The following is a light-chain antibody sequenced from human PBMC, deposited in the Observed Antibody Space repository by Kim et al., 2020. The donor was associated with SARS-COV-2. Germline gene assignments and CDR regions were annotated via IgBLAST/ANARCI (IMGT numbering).Light chain of an antibody. CDR2: DAS. CDR1: QSVSSY. J-gene: IGKJ4*01. Sequence: PGERATLSCRASQSVSSYLAWYQQKPGQAPRLLIYDASNRATGIPARFSGSGSGTDFTLTISSLEPEDFAVYYCQQRSNWPPTFGGGTKVDIK. V-gene: IGKV3-11*01. CDR3: QQRSNWPPT.